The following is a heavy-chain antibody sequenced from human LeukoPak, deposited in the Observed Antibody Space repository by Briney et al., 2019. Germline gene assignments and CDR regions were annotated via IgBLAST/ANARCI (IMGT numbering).Heavy chain of an antibody. CDR3: ARELDLRDPYYGMDV. Sequence: ASVKVSCKASGYTFTSYGISWVRQAPGQGLEWMGWISAYNGNTNYAQKLQGRVTMTTDTSTSTAYMELRSLRSDDTAVYYCARELDLRDPYYGMDVWGQGTTVTVSS. CDR1: GYTFTSYG. J-gene: IGHJ6*02. D-gene: IGHD1-1*01. V-gene: IGHV1-18*01. CDR2: ISAYNGNT.